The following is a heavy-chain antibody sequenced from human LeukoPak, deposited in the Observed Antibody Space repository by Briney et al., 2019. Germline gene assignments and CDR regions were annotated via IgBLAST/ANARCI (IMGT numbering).Heavy chain of an antibody. CDR2: INHSGST. V-gene: IGHV4-34*01. D-gene: IGHD3-3*01. CDR1: GGSFSGYY. CDR3: AIAMTGYYDFWY. Sequence: SETLSLTCAVYGGSFSGYYWSWIRQPPGMGLEWIGEINHSGSTNYNPSLKSRVTISVDTSKNQFSLKLSSVTAADTAVYYCAIAMTGYYDFWYWGQGTLVTVSS. J-gene: IGHJ4*02.